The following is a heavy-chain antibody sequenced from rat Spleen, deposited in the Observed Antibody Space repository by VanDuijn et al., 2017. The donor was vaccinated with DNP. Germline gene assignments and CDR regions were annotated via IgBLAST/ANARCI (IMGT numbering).Heavy chain of an antibody. V-gene: IGHV2-6*01. J-gene: IGHJ4*01. D-gene: IGHD4-1*01. Sequence: QVQLKESGPGLVQSSQTLSLTCTVSGFSLTSYILTWVRQPPGKGLEWIAAISGGGTTYYSSGLKSRLRISRDTSKSQVFLTMSSLLSEDTAVYFCASHVTGPYVLDVWGQGTSVTVSS. CDR2: ISGGGTT. CDR3: ASHVTGPYVLDV. CDR1: GFSLTSYI.